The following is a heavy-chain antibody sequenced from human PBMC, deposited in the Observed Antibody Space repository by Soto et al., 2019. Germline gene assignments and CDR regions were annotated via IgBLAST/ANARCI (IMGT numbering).Heavy chain of an antibody. V-gene: IGHV3-11*06. CDR2: ISSSSTYT. Sequence: QVQVVESGGGLVKPGGSLRLSCAASGFTFSDYYMSWIRQAPGKGLEWISSISSSSTYTNYALSVKGRFPISRDNAKNSLYLQMNSLRAEDTAIYYCARDPPLIEGGQGTLVTVSS. CDR1: GFTFSDYY. J-gene: IGHJ4*02. CDR3: ARDPPLIE.